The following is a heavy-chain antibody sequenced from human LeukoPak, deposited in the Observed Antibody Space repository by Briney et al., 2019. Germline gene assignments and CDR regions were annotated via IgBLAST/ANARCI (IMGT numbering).Heavy chain of an antibody. D-gene: IGHD6-19*01. CDR1: GGSISSSPYY. CDR2: IHYSGST. J-gene: IGHJ4*02. CDR3: ARDGVAGGFDY. V-gene: IGHV4-61*01. Sequence: SETLSLTCTVSGGSISSSPYYWNWIRQAPGKGLEWIGYIHYSGSTNHNSSLKSRVTISVDTSKNQYSLKLSSVTAADTAVYYCARDGVAGGFDYWSQGTLVTVSS.